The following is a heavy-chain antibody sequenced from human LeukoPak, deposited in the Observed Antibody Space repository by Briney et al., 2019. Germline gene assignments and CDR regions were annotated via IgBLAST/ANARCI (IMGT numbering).Heavy chain of an antibody. CDR1: GFAFGDYD. D-gene: IGHD4-17*01. Sequence: TGGSLRLSCTASGFAFGDYDMTGVRQAPGRGLEWVALIRRNAYGGTTEYATSVKDRFTVSRDDSKTYMQMNSLKSEDTAVYYCTRDLRRGFDYWGQGTLVTVSA. CDR3: TRDLRRGFDY. V-gene: IGHV3-49*04. J-gene: IGHJ4*02. CDR2: IRRNAYGGTT.